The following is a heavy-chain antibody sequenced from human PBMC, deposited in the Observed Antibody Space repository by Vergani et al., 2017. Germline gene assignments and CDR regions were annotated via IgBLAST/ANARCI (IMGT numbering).Heavy chain of an antibody. Sequence: QVQLVPSGAEVKKPGASVTVSCKASGYTFTSYGISWVRQSPGQGLEWMGWISAYNGNTNYAQKLQGRVTMTTDTSTSTAYMELRSLRSDDTAVYYCARDQGPRYYYDSSGYYSDYWGQGTLVTVSS. CDR3: ARDQGPRYYYDSSGYYSDY. D-gene: IGHD3-22*01. J-gene: IGHJ4*02. V-gene: IGHV1-18*01. CDR2: ISAYNGNT. CDR1: GYTFTSYG.